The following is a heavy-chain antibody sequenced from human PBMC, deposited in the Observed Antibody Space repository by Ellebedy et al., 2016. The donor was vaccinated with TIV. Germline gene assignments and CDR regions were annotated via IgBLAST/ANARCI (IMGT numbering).Heavy chain of an antibody. J-gene: IGHJ4*02. Sequence: SETLSLXCTVSGGSISSSSYYWGWIRQPPGKGLEWIGSIYYSGSTYYNPSLKSRVTISVDTSKNQFSLKLSSVTAADTAVYYCATLGIAVAGRRNTPYDYWGQGTLVTVSS. V-gene: IGHV4-39*01. D-gene: IGHD6-19*01. CDR3: ATLGIAVAGRRNTPYDY. CDR1: GGSISSSSYY. CDR2: IYYSGST.